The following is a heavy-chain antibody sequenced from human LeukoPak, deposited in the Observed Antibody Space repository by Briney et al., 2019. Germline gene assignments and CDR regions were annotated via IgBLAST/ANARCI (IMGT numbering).Heavy chain of an antibody. V-gene: IGHV3-74*01. CDR1: GFTFSRDW. D-gene: IGHD1-26*01. CDR2: INSDGSST. Sequence: QPGGSLRLSCAASGFTFSRDWMHWVRQAPGKGPVWVSRINSDGSSTNYAGSMKGRFTISRDNAKNTLFLQMNSLRAEDTAVYYCARALGSYFDYWGQGTLVTVSS. CDR3: ARALGSYFDY. J-gene: IGHJ4*02.